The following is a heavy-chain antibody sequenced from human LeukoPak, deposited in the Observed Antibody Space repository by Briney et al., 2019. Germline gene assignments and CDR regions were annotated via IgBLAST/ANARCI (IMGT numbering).Heavy chain of an antibody. Sequence: PGGSLRLSCAASGFSLSSFNMNWVRRAPGKGPEWISYITILSTTISSSDSVTGRFTISRDNAKNSLYLQMNSLRAEDTAVYYCVRDHFYAFDYWGQGTLVAVSS. D-gene: IGHD2/OR15-2a*01. CDR2: ITILSTTI. CDR3: VRDHFYAFDY. J-gene: IGHJ4*02. V-gene: IGHV3-48*04. CDR1: GFSLSSFN.